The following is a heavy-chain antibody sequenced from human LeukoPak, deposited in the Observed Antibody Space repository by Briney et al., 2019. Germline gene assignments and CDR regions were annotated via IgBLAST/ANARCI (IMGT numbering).Heavy chain of an antibody. CDR1: GGSISGYY. CDR3: ARNRDAYSPFDY. D-gene: IGHD5-24*01. J-gene: IGHJ4*02. Sequence: SETLSLTCTVSGGSISGYYWNWIRQPPGKGLEWIGYIYFSETTNYNPSLKSRVTISVDTSKNQFSLKLSSVTAADTAVYYCARNRDAYSPFDYWGQGTLVTVSS. CDR2: IYFSETT. V-gene: IGHV4-59*01.